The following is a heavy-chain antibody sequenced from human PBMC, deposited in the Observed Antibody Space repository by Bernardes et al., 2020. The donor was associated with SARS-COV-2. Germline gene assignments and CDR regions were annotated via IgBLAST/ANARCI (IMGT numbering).Heavy chain of an antibody. V-gene: IGHV2-5*02. J-gene: IGHJ4*02. CDR2: IYWDDDK. Sequence: SGRTQLNPTQRLTLPCSFSCFSLRPRVVGVVWIRPPPGKALEWLALIYWDDDKRYSPSLKSRLTITKDTSKNQVVLTMTNMDPVDTATYYCAHRLSGFWAVSFDYWGQGTLVTVSS. CDR1: CFSLRPRVVG. CDR3: AHRLSGFWAVSFDY. D-gene: IGHD3-16*01.